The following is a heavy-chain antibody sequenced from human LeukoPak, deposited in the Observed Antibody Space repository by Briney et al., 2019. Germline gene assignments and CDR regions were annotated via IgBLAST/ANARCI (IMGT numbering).Heavy chain of an antibody. CDR3: ARDRPAYYDILTGYKKHDAFDI. V-gene: IGHV1-2*02. J-gene: IGHJ3*02. D-gene: IGHD3-9*01. CDR1: GYTFTGCY. CDR2: INPNSGGT. Sequence: GASVKVSCKASGYTFTGCYMHWVRQAPGQGLEWMGWINPNSGGTNYAQKFQGRVTMTRDTSISTAYMELSRLRSDDTAVYYCARDRPAYYDILTGYKKHDAFDIWGQGTMVTVSS.